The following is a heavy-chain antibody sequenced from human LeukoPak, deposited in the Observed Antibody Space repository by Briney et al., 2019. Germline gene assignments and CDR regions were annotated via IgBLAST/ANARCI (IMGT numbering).Heavy chain of an antibody. CDR1: GFTFSSYG. Sequence: GGSLRLSCAASGFTFSSYGMHWVRQAPGKGLEWVGGIWYDGSKKYYADSGKGRLTISRDNSKNTLCLTMNSVRADDTAVYYCARVGYSSSWYTRNYYYYYYMDVWGKGTTVTVSS. D-gene: IGHD6-13*01. J-gene: IGHJ6*03. V-gene: IGHV3-33*01. CDR3: ARVGYSSSWYTRNYYYYYYMDV. CDR2: IWYDGSKK.